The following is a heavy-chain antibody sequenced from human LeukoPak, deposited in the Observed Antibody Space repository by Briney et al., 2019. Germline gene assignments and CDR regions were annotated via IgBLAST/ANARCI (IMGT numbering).Heavy chain of an antibody. Sequence: ASVKVSCKASGYTFTSYYMHWVRQAPGQGLEWMGIINLSGGSTSYAQKFQGRVTMTRDMSTSTVYMELSSLRSEDTAVYYCAREAFLVVPAAPDWGYNWFDPWGQGTLVTVSS. J-gene: IGHJ5*02. CDR2: INLSGGST. D-gene: IGHD2-2*01. CDR3: AREAFLVVPAAPDWGYNWFDP. V-gene: IGHV1-46*01. CDR1: GYTFTSYY.